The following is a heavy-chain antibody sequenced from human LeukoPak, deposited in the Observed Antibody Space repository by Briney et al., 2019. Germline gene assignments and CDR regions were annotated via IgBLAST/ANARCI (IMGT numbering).Heavy chain of an antibody. V-gene: IGHV5-10-1*01. CDR1: GYSFTSYW. CDR3: ARSRLLWFGEAIGFDY. J-gene: IGHJ4*02. D-gene: IGHD3-10*01. Sequence: GESLRISCKGSGYSFTSYWISWVRPLPGKGLEWMGRIDPSDSYTNYSPSFQGHVTISADKSISTAYLQWSSLKASDTAMYYCARSRLLWFGEAIGFDYWGQGTLVTVSS. CDR2: IDPSDSYT.